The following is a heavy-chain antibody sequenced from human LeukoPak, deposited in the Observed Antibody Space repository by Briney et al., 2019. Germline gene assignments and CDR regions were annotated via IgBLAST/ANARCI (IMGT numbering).Heavy chain of an antibody. Sequence: KPSETLSLTCTVSGDSMSSYYWSWIRQTPGKGLEWIGYISNSGSTNYNPSLKSRVTISVDTSKNQFSLKLSSVTAADTAVYYCALQVGATKGYAFDIWGQGTMVTVSS. J-gene: IGHJ3*02. CDR1: GDSMSSYY. D-gene: IGHD1-26*01. CDR2: ISNSGST. V-gene: IGHV4-59*01. CDR3: ALQVGATKGYAFDI.